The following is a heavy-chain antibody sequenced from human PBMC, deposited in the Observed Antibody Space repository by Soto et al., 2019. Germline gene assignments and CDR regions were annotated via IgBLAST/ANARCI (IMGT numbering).Heavy chain of an antibody. CDR3: ANRRRRFSYHFAY. V-gene: IGHV2-5*02. J-gene: IGHJ4*02. CDR1: GFSLTTRGVG. D-gene: IGHD5-18*01. CDR2: IYWDDDK. Sequence: QITLKESGPALVKPSQALTLTCTFSGFSLTTRGVGVCWFRQPPGKALEWLALIYWDDDKWYSPSLKTRLTITADTSKNQVALTMSNVDTMDTATYYCANRRRRFSYHFAYWGQGTLVTVSS.